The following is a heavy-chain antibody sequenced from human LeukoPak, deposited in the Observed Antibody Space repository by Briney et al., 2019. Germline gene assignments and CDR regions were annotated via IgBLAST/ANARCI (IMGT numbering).Heavy chain of an antibody. CDR2: IYYSGST. V-gene: IGHV4-59*01. Sequence: SETLSLTCTVSGGSISSYYWSWIRQPPGKGLEWIGYIYYSGSTNYNPSLKSRVAISVDTSKNQFSLKLSSVTAADTAVYYCAREGVYDSSGYYPEAFDIWGQGTMVTVSS. D-gene: IGHD3-22*01. J-gene: IGHJ3*02. CDR1: GGSISSYY. CDR3: AREGVYDSSGYYPEAFDI.